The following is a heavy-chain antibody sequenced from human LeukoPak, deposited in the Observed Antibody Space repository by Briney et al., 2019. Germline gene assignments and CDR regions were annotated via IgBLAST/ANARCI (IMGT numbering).Heavy chain of an antibody. CDR1: GFTFSSYS. V-gene: IGHV3-48*04. CDR2: ISSSGGTI. Sequence: GGSLRLSCAASGFTFSSYSMNWVRQAPGKGLEWVSYISSSGGTIYYADSEKGRFTISRDNAKNSLYLQMNSLRAEDTAVYYCARVQIVVVPAAIRTWGQGTLVTVSS. CDR3: ARVQIVVVPAAIRT. J-gene: IGHJ5*02. D-gene: IGHD2-2*02.